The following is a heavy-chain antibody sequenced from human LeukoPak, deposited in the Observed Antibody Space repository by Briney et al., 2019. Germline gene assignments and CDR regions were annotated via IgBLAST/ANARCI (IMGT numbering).Heavy chain of an antibody. D-gene: IGHD1-26*01. CDR1: GFSFAIYA. V-gene: IGHV3-23*01. Sequence: GGSLCLSWAASGFSFAIYAMSCARLAGRGWMGCVSAISGSGMSTSYADSVKGRFTISRDNSKNTLYLQMNSLRAEDTAVYYCANLFGGSSRDSCAQGTVATVSS. J-gene: IGHJ4*02. CDR2: ISGSGMST. CDR3: ANLFGGSSRDS.